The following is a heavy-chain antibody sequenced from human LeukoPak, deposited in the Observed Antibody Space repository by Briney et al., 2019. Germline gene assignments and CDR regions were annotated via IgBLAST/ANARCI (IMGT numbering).Heavy chain of an antibody. CDR3: ARVGYCSSTSCYIPPDY. V-gene: IGHV3-7*01. J-gene: IGHJ4*02. Sequence: GGSLRLSCAASGFTFSSYWMSWVRQAPGKGLEWVANIKQDGSEKYYVDSVKDRFTISRDNAKNSLYLQMNSLRAEDTAVYYCARVGYCSSTSCYIPPDYWGQGTLVTVSS. CDR1: GFTFSSYW. D-gene: IGHD2-2*01. CDR2: IKQDGSEK.